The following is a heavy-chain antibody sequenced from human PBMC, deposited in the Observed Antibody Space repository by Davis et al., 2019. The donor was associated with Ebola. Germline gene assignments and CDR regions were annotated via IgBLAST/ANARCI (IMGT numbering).Heavy chain of an antibody. CDR1: GGSISSGGYY. J-gene: IGHJ5*02. V-gene: IGHV4-31*03. D-gene: IGHD3-10*01. CDR2: IYYSGST. Sequence: PSETLSLTCTVSGGSISSGGYYWXXXRKHPGKGLEWIGYIYYSGSTYYNPSLKSRVTMSVDTSKNQFSLKLSSVTAADTAVYYCARAGRLLGGWFDPWGQGTLVTVSS. CDR3: ARAGRLLGGWFDP.